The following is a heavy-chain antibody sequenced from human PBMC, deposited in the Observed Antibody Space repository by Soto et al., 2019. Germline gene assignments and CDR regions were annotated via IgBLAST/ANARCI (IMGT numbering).Heavy chain of an antibody. CDR2: IIPIFGTA. Sequence: SVKVSCKASGGTFSSYAISWVRQAPGQGLEWMGGIIPIFGTANYAQKFQGRVTITADESTSTAYMELSSLRSEDTAVYYCARDQAIFGVVGEYGMDVWGQGTTVTVSS. D-gene: IGHD3-3*01. CDR3: ARDQAIFGVVGEYGMDV. CDR1: GGTFSSYA. J-gene: IGHJ6*02. V-gene: IGHV1-69*13.